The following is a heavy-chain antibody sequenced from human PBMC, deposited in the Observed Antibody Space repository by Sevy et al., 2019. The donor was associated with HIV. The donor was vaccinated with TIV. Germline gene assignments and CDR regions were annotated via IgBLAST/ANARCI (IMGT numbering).Heavy chain of an antibody. J-gene: IGHJ4*02. V-gene: IGHV1-2*02. D-gene: IGHD3-22*01. CDR1: GHTFTGYY. CDR3: TRSGYYYGFDY. Sequence: ASVNVSCKASGHTFTGYYIHWVRQAPGQGLEWMGWINANSGGTNYAQKFQDRVTMTSDTSISKVYMDLSRLRSDDTAVYFCTRSGYYYGFDYWGQGTLVTVSS. CDR2: INANSGGT.